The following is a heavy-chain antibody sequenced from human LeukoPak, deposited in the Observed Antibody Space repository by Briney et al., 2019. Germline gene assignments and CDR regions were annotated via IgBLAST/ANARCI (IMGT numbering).Heavy chain of an antibody. V-gene: IGHV3-48*03. D-gene: IGHD2-21*02. CDR3: ARLRYCGADCPPRASDI. Sequence: GGSLRLSCAASGFTFSSYEMNWVRQAPGKGLEWVSYMSSSGSTIYYADSVTGRFTISRDNAENSLYLQMNSLRAEDTAVYYCARLRYCGADCPPRASDIWGQGTMVTVSS. J-gene: IGHJ3*02. CDR2: MSSSGSTI. CDR1: GFTFSSYE.